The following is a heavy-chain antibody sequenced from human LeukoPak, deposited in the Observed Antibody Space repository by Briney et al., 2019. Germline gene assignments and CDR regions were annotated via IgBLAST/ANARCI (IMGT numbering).Heavy chain of an antibody. V-gene: IGHV3-48*03. Sequence: GGSLRLSCAASRFTFSSYEMNWGRQAPGKGLEWGSYISSSGSTIYYADSVKGRFTISRDNAKNSLYLQMNSLRAEDTAVYYCARGRFGGVLTGYYSDAFDIWGQGTMVTVSS. J-gene: IGHJ3*02. CDR1: RFTFSSYE. CDR3: ARGRFGGVLTGYYSDAFDI. CDR2: ISSSGSTI. D-gene: IGHD3-9*01.